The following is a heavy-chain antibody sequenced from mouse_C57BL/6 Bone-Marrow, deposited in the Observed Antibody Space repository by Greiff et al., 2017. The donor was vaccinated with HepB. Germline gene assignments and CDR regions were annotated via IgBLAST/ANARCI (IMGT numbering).Heavy chain of an antibody. CDR3: SRSYYYGSSGGVFDY. Sequence: VQLQQSVAELVRPGASVKLSCTASGFNIKNTYMHWVKQRPEQGLEWIGRIDPANGNTKYAPKFQGKATITADTSSNTAYLQLSSLTSEDTAIYYCSRSYYYGSSGGVFDYWGQGTTLTVSS. CDR1: GFNIKNTY. J-gene: IGHJ2*01. D-gene: IGHD1-1*01. V-gene: IGHV14-3*01. CDR2: IDPANGNT.